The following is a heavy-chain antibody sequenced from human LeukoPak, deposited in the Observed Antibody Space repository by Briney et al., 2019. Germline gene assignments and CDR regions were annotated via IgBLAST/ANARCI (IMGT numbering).Heavy chain of an antibody. V-gene: IGHV3-23*01. Sequence: GGSLRLSCAASGFTFSSYAMSWVRQAPGKGLEWVSAISGSGGSTYYADSVKGRFTISRDNSKNKLYLQMNSLRAEDTDVYYCANAFDILTGNENDYWGQGTLVTVSS. J-gene: IGHJ4*02. CDR3: ANAFDILTGNENDY. CDR2: ISGSGGST. D-gene: IGHD3-9*01. CDR1: GFTFSSYA.